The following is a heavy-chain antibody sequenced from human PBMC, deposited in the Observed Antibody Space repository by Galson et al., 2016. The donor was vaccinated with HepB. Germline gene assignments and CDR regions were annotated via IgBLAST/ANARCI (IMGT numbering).Heavy chain of an antibody. CDR1: GFSLTTNGMS. D-gene: IGHD1-26*01. CDR2: IDWDDDK. V-gene: IGHV2-70*11. CDR3: ARTRVGVVDY. Sequence: PALVKPTQTLTLTCTFSGFSLTTNGMSMSWIRQPPGKALEWLARIDWDDDKYYSPSLKTRLYISKDTAKNQVVLKMTNMDPVDTGTYFGARTRVGVVDYWGQGTLVTVSS. J-gene: IGHJ4*02.